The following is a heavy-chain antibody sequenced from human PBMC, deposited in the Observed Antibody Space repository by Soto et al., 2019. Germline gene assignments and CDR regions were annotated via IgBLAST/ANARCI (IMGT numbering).Heavy chain of an antibody. V-gene: IGHV3-13*04. CDR2: IGTAGDT. Sequence: PGGSLRLSCAASGFTFSSYDMHWVRQATGKGLEWVSAIGTAGDTYYPGSVKGRFTISRENAKNSLYLQMNSLRAGDTAVYYCARRSGHFYYFDYWGQGILVTVSS. CDR1: GFTFSSYD. J-gene: IGHJ4*02. CDR3: ARRSGHFYYFDY.